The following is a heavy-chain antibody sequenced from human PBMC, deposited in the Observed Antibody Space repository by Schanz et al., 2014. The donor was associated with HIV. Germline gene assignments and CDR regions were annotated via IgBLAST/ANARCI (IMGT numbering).Heavy chain of an antibody. CDR2: INHSGST. D-gene: IGHD3-22*01. V-gene: IGHV4-34*02. CDR3: ARRDSSGYYSFDY. Sequence: QVQLQQWGAGLLKPSETLSLTCAVYGESLSGYYWTWIRQPPKKGLEWIGEINHSGSTNYTPSLKSRVTISVDTSKKQFSLNLDSVTAADTAVYYCARRDSSGYYSFDYWGQGTLVTVSS. CDR1: GESLSGYY. J-gene: IGHJ4*02.